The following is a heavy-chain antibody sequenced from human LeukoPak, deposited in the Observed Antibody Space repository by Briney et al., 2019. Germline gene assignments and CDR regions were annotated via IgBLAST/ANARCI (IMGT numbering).Heavy chain of an antibody. Sequence: PSVTLSLTCTVSAFNIGSYYWSRLRQAPGKGLKWFGRIHTAENTYYNTSLKSRVTMSVDISTSQVSLTLTSVTAADTALYSCAREGDYGDYSKSVYYMDVWGKGTTVTVSS. CDR3: AREGDYGDYSKSVYYMDV. CDR1: AFNIGSYY. CDR2: IHTAENT. D-gene: IGHD4-17*01. J-gene: IGHJ6*03. V-gene: IGHV4-4*07.